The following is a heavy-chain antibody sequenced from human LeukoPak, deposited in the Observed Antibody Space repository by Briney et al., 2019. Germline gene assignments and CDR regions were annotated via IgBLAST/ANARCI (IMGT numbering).Heavy chain of an antibody. V-gene: IGHV4-39*01. Sequence: PSETLSLTCTVSGGSISGSSYYWGWIRQPPGKGLEWIGSIYYSGSTYYNPSLKSRVTISVDTSKNQFSLKVSPVTAADRAIYYCARHEGSYYDKSGYTFDYWGQGTLVTVSS. CDR1: GGSISGSSYY. D-gene: IGHD3-22*01. CDR3: ARHEGSYYDKSGYTFDY. J-gene: IGHJ4*02. CDR2: IYYSGST.